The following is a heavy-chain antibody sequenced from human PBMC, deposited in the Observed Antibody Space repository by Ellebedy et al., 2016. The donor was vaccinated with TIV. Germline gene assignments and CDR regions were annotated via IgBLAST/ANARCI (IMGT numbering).Heavy chain of an antibody. D-gene: IGHD3-10*01. CDR1: GFTFSSYA. Sequence: GGSLRLSCSASGFTFSSYAMHWVRQAPGKGLEYDSGISSNGRRTYYADSVKGRLTISRDNSKSTLYVQMSSLRAEDTAVYYCVKEDGIHLFRGDFWGQGTLVTVSS. V-gene: IGHV3-64*05. CDR3: VKEDGIHLFRGDF. CDR2: ISSNGRRT. J-gene: IGHJ4*02.